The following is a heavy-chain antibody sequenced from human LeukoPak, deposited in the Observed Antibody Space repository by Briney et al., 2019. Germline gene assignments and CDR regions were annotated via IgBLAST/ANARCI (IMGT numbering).Heavy chain of an antibody. Sequence: ASVKVSCKASGYTFTSYDINWVRQATGQGLEWMGWMNPNSGNTGYAQKFQGRVTMTRNTSISTAYMELSSLRSEDTAVYYCARLACSSTSCYHLTRTRTDAFDIWGQGTMVTVSS. V-gene: IGHV1-8*01. CDR1: GYTFTSYD. CDR2: MNPNSGNT. J-gene: IGHJ3*02. D-gene: IGHD2-2*01. CDR3: ARLACSSTSCYHLTRTRTDAFDI.